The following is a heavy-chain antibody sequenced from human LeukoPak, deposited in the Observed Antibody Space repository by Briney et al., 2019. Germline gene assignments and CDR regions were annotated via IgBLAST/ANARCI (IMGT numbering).Heavy chain of an antibody. CDR2: ISPGGRTT. CDR3: AKGGYCSSTSCYVGWFDP. V-gene: IGHV3-74*03. CDR1: GFTVSRSW. J-gene: IGHJ5*02. Sequence: GGSLRLSCAASGFTVSRSWMHWVRHAPGKGLMWVSRISPGGRTTLYAVSVKGRFTISRDHSKNKLFLQMNSPRAEDTAVYYCAKGGYCSSTSCYVGWFDPWGQGTLVTVSS. D-gene: IGHD2-2*01.